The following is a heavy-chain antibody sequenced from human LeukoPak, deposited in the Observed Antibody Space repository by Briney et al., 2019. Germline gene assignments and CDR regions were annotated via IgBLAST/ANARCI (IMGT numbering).Heavy chain of an antibody. Sequence: GGSLRLSCAASGFTFSSYGMHWVRQAPGKGLEWVAFIRYDGSNKYYADSVKGRFTISRDNAKNSLYLQMNSLRAEDTAVYYCARLREIPVFGVVTKSTSYFDYWGQGTLVTVSS. V-gene: IGHV3-30*02. CDR2: IRYDGSNK. CDR3: ARLREIPVFGVVTKSTSYFDY. CDR1: GFTFSSYG. D-gene: IGHD3-3*01. J-gene: IGHJ4*02.